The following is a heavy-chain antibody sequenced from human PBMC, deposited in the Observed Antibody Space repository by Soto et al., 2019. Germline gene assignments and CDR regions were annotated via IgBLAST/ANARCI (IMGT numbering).Heavy chain of an antibody. CDR2: LNAANGDA. D-gene: IGHD6-19*01. CDR3: AREPEYTSGWYPMAY. Sequence: QVQLVQSGAEVKKPGASVKVSCKPSGYTFTSYAMHWVRQAPGQSLEWMGWLNAANGDASYSQNFQGRVTITRDTSATSADMLLSSLRAEDTAVYYCAREPEYTSGWYPMAYWGQGTLVTFSS. CDR1: GYTFTSYA. J-gene: IGHJ4*02. V-gene: IGHV1-3*01.